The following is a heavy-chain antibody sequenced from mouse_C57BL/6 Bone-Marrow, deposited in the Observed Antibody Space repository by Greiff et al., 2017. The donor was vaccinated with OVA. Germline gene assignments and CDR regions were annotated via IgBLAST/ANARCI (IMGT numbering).Heavy chain of an antibody. V-gene: IGHV1-82*01. CDR2: IYPGDGDT. CDR3: ARGLLPFAY. J-gene: IGHJ3*01. D-gene: IGHD2-3*01. CDR1: GYAFSSSW. Sequence: VQLQQSGPELVKPGASVKISCKASGYAFSSSWMNWVKQRPGKGLEWIGRIYPGDGDTNYNGKFKGKATLTADKSSSTAYMQLSSLISEDSAVYFCARGLLPFAYWGQGTLVTVSA.